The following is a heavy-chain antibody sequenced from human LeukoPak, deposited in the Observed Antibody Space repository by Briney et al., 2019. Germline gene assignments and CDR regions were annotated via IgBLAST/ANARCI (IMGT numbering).Heavy chain of an antibody. Sequence: ASGEVSCKASGYTFTSYAMHWVRQAPGQRLELMGWINAGNGNTKYSQKFQGRVTITRDTSASTAYMELSSLRSEDTAVYYCARVGSGILFSVALYWGQGTLVTVSS. J-gene: IGHJ4*02. V-gene: IGHV1-3*01. CDR1: GYTFTSYA. D-gene: IGHD3-10*01. CDR3: ARVGSGILFSVALY. CDR2: INAGNGNT.